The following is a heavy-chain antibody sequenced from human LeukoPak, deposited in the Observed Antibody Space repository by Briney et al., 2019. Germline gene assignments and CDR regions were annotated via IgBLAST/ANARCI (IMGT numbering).Heavy chain of an antibody. D-gene: IGHD4-11*01. CDR2: IHYSGST. V-gene: IGHV4-59*01. CDR1: GGSITNYY. CDR3: ARASVTYYYYYYMDV. Sequence: SETLSLTCTVSGGSITNYYWTWIRQPPGKGLEWIGYIHYSGSTNYNPSLKSRVTISVDTSKNQFSLKLGSVTAADTAVYYCARASVTYYYYYYMDVWGKGTTVTVSS. J-gene: IGHJ6*03.